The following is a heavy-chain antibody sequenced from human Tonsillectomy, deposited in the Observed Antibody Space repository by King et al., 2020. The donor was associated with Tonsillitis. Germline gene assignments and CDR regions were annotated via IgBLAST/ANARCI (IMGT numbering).Heavy chain of an antibody. V-gene: IGHV3-30*02. Sequence: HVQLVESGGGVVQPGGSLRLSCAASGFTFSTYGIHWVRQAPGKGLEWVAFIRYDGSNKYYADSVKGRFTISRDNSKNTLSLQMNTLRAEDTAVYYCAKELDYSDFGYSHYDYYYYRLDIWGQGTPVTVSS. CDR2: IRYDGSNK. CDR3: AKELDYSDFGYSHYDYYYYRLDI. J-gene: IGHJ6*02. CDR1: GFTFSTYG. D-gene: IGHD4-11*01.